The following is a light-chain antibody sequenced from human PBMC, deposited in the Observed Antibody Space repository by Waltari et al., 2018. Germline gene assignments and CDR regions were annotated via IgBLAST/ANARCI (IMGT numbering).Light chain of an antibody. Sequence: QSVLTQPPSVSGAPGQRVTISCTGSRPTIAAGFALPWFQQLPGAAPKLLIFGNNNRPSGVPDRFSGSKSGTSASLAITGLQAEDEADYYCQSYDSNLSGSGVFGTGTKVTVL. V-gene: IGLV1-40*01. CDR2: GNN. CDR3: QSYDSNLSGSGV. CDR1: RPTIAAGFA. J-gene: IGLJ1*01.